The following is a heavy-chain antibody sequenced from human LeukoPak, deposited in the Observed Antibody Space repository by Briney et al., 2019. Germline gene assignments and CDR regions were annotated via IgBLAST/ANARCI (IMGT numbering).Heavy chain of an antibody. Sequence: ASVKVSCKASGYTFTSYAMHWVRQAPGQRLEWMGWINAGNGNTKYSQEFQGRVTITRDTSASTAYMELSSLRSEDMAVYYCARGAGLWYYDSSGQNEQIDYYYYYYMDVWGKGTTVTVSS. CDR2: INAGNGNT. D-gene: IGHD3-22*01. CDR1: GYTFTSYA. J-gene: IGHJ6*03. V-gene: IGHV1-3*03. CDR3: ARGAGLWYYDSSGQNEQIDYYYYYYMDV.